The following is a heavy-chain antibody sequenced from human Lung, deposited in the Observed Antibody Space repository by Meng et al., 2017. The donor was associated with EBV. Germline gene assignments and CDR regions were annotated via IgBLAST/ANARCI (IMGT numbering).Heavy chain of an antibody. CDR2: IRSKANNYSP. Sequence: EVAIVAMRSGLLMPVGSLVVSCSACGFTFSSAAMHWVRLASGKGVEWVGLIRSKANNYSPAFGASVEGRFTISRDDANNTAYFQMNRLKTEDTAVYYCTSRSFWGQGILVTVSS. V-gene: IGHV3-73*01. CDR1: GFTFSSAA. D-gene: IGHD2-15*01. CDR3: TSRSF. J-gene: IGHJ4*02.